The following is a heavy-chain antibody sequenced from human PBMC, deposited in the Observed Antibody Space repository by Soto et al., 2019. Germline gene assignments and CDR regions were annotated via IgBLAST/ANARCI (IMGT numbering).Heavy chain of an antibody. CDR3: AKRGSGSYFDY. D-gene: IGHD3-10*01. CDR2: ISGSGDST. V-gene: IGHV3-23*01. J-gene: IGHJ4*02. Sequence: GGSLRLSCAASGFTFSSYAMSWVRQAPGKGLEWVSVISGSGDSTYYADSVKGRFTISRDNSKNTLYLQMNSLRAEDTAVYYCAKRGSGSYFDYWGQGTLVTVSS. CDR1: GFTFSSYA.